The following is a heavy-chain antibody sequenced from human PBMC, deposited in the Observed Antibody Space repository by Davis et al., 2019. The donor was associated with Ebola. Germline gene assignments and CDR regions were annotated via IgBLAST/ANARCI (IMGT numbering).Heavy chain of an antibody. Sequence: GGSLRLSCAASGFTFSGSAMHWVRQVSGKGLEWVGRIRSKANSYATAYAASVKGRFTISRDDSKNTAYLQMNSLKTEDTAVYYCTSSSITGTDVWGQGTTVTVSS. V-gene: IGHV3-73*01. J-gene: IGHJ6*02. D-gene: IGHD1-7*01. CDR2: IRSKANSYAT. CDR1: GFTFSGSA. CDR3: TSSSITGTDV.